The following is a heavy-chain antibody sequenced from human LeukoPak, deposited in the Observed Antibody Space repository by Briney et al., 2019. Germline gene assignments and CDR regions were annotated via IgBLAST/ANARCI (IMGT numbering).Heavy chain of an antibody. J-gene: IGHJ6*03. Sequence: SVKVSCKASGGTFSSYAISWVRQAPGQGLEWMGGIIPIFGTANYAQKFQGRVTITADESTSTAYMELSSLRSEDTAVYYCARSAELIVVVPAAIPAYYYYMDVWGKGTTVTVSS. CDR3: ARSAELIVVVPAAIPAYYYYMDV. CDR1: GGTFSSYA. D-gene: IGHD2-2*02. V-gene: IGHV1-69*01. CDR2: IIPIFGTA.